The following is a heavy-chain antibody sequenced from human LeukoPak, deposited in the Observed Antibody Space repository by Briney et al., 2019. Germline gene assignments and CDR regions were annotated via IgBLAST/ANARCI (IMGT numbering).Heavy chain of an antibody. V-gene: IGHV1-69*04. Sequence: SVKVSCKASGGTFSSYAISWVRQALRQGLEWMGRIIPILGIANYAQKFQGRVTITADKSTSTAYMELSSLRSEDTAVYYCARGVGYGDLKFDYWGQGTLVTVSS. CDR3: ARGVGYGDLKFDY. CDR2: IIPILGIA. J-gene: IGHJ4*02. D-gene: IGHD4-17*01. CDR1: GGTFSSYA.